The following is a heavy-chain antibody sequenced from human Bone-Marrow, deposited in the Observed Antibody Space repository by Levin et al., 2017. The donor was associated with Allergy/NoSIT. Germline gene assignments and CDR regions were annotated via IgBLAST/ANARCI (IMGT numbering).Heavy chain of an antibody. CDR3: ARNRTTVVIAFDI. V-gene: IGHV4-30-4*01. CDR2: IYYGGST. J-gene: IGHJ3*02. CDR1: GASVSSGDYY. D-gene: IGHD4-23*01. Sequence: SETLSLTCTVSGASVSSGDYYWSWIRQSPGKGLEWIGYIYYGGSTYYNPSLKRRVTISVDASKSQFSLNLYSMTAADTAVYYCARNRTTVVIAFDIWGQGALVTVSS.